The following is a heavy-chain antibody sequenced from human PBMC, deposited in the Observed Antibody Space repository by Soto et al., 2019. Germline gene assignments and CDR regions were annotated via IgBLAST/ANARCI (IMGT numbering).Heavy chain of an antibody. J-gene: IGHJ5*02. CDR3: ARDPSLAAGENWFAP. CDR1: GFTFSSYW. V-gene: IGHV3-7*03. CDR2: IKQDGSEK. Sequence: ESGGGLVQPGGSLRLSCAASGFTFSSYWMSWVRQAPGKGLEWVANIKQDGSEKYYVDSVKGRFTISRDNAKNSLYLQMNSLRAEDTAVYYCARDPSLAAGENWFAPWGQGTLVTVSS. D-gene: IGHD6-13*01.